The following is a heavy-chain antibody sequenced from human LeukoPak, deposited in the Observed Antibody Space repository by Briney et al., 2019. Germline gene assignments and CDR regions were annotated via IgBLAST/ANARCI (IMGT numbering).Heavy chain of an antibody. D-gene: IGHD3-3*01. V-gene: IGHV4-34*01. Sequence: SETLSLTCAVYGGSFSGYYWSWIRQPPGKGLEWIGEINHSGSTNYNPSLKSRVTISVDTSKNQFSLKLSSVTAADTAVYYCARGGHYDFWSGYYSTFDYWGQGTLVTVSS. J-gene: IGHJ4*02. CDR3: ARGGHYDFWSGYYSTFDY. CDR2: INHSGST. CDR1: GGSFSGYY.